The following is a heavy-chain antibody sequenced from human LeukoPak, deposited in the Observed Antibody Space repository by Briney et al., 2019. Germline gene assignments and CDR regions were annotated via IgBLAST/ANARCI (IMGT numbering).Heavy chain of an antibody. D-gene: IGHD6-13*01. V-gene: IGHV3-23*01. J-gene: IGHJ5*02. CDR2: IIGSGGTP. Sequence: GGSLRLSCAASGFTVSTYAMLCVRAAPGERLEWLAGIIGSGGTPYYADSVKGRYTISSDNYTVTLYLQLNDRRAQGTVLFYCAKNIAAPTAPLDLWGQGTLVSVS. CDR1: GFTVSTYA. CDR3: AKNIAAPTAPLDL.